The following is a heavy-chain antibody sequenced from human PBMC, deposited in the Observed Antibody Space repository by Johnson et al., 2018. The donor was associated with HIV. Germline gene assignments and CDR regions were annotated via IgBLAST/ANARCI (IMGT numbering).Heavy chain of an antibody. V-gene: IGHV3-20*04. J-gene: IGHJ3*02. CDR2: IDWNGGRQ. CDR1: GFTFDDYG. Sequence: MQLVKSGGGVVRPGGSLRLSCAASGFTFDDYGMSWVRQAPGKGLEWVSGIDWNGGRQGYVDSVKGRFTISRDNAKNSLYMEMNSLRAEDTALYYCAKDKSNAFDIWGQGTMVTVSS. CDR3: AKDKSNAFDI.